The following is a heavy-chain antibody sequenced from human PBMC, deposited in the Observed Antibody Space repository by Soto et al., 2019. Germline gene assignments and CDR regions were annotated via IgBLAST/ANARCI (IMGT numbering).Heavy chain of an antibody. CDR1: GGSISSSSYY. D-gene: IGHD3-10*01. CDR2: IYYSGST. V-gene: IGHV4-39*02. CDR3: ARDRSGSYQYWFDP. J-gene: IGHJ5*02. Sequence: SETLSLTCTVSGGSISSSSYYWGWIRQPPGKGLEWIGSIYYSGSTYYNPSLKSRVTISVDTSKNQFSLKLSSVTAADTAVYYCARDRSGSYQYWFDPWGQGTLVTVSS.